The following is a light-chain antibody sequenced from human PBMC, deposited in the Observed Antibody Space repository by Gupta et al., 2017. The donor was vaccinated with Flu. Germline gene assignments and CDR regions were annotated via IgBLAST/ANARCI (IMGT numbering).Light chain of an antibody. Sequence: QPALTQPASVSGSPGQSLTISCTGTSSDVGGYNSVSWYQQHPGKAPKLMIYEVSNRPSGVSNRFSGSKSGNTASLTISGLQAEDEADYYCSSYTSSSTWVFGGGTKLTVL. CDR2: EVS. CDR1: SSDVGGYNS. J-gene: IGLJ3*02. V-gene: IGLV2-14*01. CDR3: SSYTSSSTWV.